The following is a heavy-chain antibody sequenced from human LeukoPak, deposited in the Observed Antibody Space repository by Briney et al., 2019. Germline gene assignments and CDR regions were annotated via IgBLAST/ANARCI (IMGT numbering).Heavy chain of an antibody. Sequence: PGGSLRLSCAASGFTFSSYVMSWGRQAPGKGREGASAISGSGGSTYYADFVKGRCTISRDNSKNTLYLQMNSLRAEDTAVYYCAKDLCSSASGWFDHWGQGTLVTVSS. CDR1: GFTFSSYV. J-gene: IGHJ5*02. CDR3: AKDLCSSASGWFDH. CDR2: ISGSGGST. D-gene: IGHD6-6*01. V-gene: IGHV3-23*01.